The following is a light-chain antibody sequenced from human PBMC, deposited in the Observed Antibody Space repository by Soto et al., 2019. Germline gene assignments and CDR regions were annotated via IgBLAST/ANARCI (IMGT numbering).Light chain of an antibody. CDR1: QSISTY. J-gene: IGKJ1*01. CDR3: QHYNDWPPWT. CDR2: GAS. V-gene: IGKV3-15*01. Sequence: EIVMTQSPAALSVSPGEGATLSCRASQSISTYLAWYQQKPGQAPRLLIYGASTRAPGVPARFSGSGSGTEFTLSISSLQSEDSALYYCQHYNDWPPWTFGQGTKVEIK.